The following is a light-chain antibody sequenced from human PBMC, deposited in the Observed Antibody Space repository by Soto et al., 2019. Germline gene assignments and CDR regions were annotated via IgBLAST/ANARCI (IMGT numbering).Light chain of an antibody. J-gene: IGKJ1*01. CDR2: MAS. V-gene: IGKV1-5*03. Sequence: DIQMALALSTLSAGLGDRVSITCRASQSVSVWVAWYQQKPGKPPKLLIYMASSLESGVPSRFSGSGSGPEFTLTISSLQPDDFATYYCQHYNSYSEAFGQATKVDI. CDR3: QHYNSYSEA. CDR1: QSVSVW.